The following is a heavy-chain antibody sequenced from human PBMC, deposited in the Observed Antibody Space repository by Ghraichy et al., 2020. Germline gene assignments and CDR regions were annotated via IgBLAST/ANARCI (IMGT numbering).Heavy chain of an antibody. J-gene: IGHJ3*02. D-gene: IGHD4-11*01. CDR3: ARKDTVTTAFDI. CDR2: IIPIFGTA. CDR1: GGTFSSYA. Sequence: SVKVSCKASGGTFSSYAISWVRQAPGQGLEWMGGIIPIFGTANYAQKFQGRVTITADESTSTAYMELSSLRSEDTAVYYCARKDTVTTAFDIWGQGTMVTVSS. V-gene: IGHV1-69*13.